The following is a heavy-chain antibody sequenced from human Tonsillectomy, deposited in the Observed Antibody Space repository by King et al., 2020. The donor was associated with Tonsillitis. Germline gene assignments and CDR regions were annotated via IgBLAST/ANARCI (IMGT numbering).Heavy chain of an antibody. D-gene: IGHD3-9*01. CDR1: GYTFTRYY. CDR3: ARGDILTGYYPWSGYYGMDV. CDR2: INPSGGST. J-gene: IGHJ6*02. Sequence: QLVQSGAEVKKPGASVKVSCKASGYTFTRYYMHWVLQAPGQGLEWMGIINPSGGSTSYAQKFQGRVTMTRDTSTSTVYMELSSLRSEDTAVYYCARGDILTGYYPWSGYYGMDVWGQGTTVTVSS. V-gene: IGHV1-46*01.